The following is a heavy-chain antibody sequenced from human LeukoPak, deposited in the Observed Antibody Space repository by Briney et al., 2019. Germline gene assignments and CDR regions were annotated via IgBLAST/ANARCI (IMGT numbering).Heavy chain of an antibody. D-gene: IGHD2-15*01. CDR3: AKDLWAGAGGSFDF. V-gene: IGHV3-23*01. J-gene: IGHJ4*02. CDR1: GFTFSGYA. Sequence: GGSLRLSCAASGFTFSGYAMSWVRQAPGKGLEGVSAISDSGDATYYADSVRGRFTISRDNSKNTVYLQLNSLRAADTAVYYCAKDLWAGAGGSFDFWGQGALVTVSS. CDR2: ISDSGDAT.